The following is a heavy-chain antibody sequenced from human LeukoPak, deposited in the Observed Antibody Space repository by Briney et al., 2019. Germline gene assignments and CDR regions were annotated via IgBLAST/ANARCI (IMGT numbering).Heavy chain of an antibody. Sequence: GGSLRLSCAASGFTFSSYAMSWVRQAPGKGLEWVSAISGSGGSTYYADSVKGRFTISRDNSKNTLYLQMNSLRAEDTAVNYCTKGGDIVVVVAATPTPFDYWGQGTLVTVSS. D-gene: IGHD2-15*01. V-gene: IGHV3-23*01. CDR2: ISGSGGST. J-gene: IGHJ4*02. CDR1: GFTFSSYA. CDR3: TKGGDIVVVVAATPTPFDY.